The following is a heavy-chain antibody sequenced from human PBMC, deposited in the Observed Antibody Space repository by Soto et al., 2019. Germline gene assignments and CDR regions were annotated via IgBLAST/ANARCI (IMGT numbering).Heavy chain of an antibody. CDR2: IYHTGST. CDR3: ARVSGTSNYYTMDV. J-gene: IGHJ6*02. CDR1: GGSISSDGYS. D-gene: IGHD2-2*01. V-gene: IGHV4-30-2*01. Sequence: TLSLTCAVSGGSISSDGYSWSWMRQPPGKGLEWVGYIYHTGSTDYNPSLKSRVTISLDRSKNQFSLRLSSVTAADTAVYYCARVSGTSNYYTMDVWGQGTTVTVSS.